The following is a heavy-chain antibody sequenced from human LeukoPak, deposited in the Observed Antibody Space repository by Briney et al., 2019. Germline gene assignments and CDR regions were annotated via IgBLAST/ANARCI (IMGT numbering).Heavy chain of an antibody. V-gene: IGHV3-21*01. CDR2: ISSSSSYI. CDR1: GFTFSSYS. Sequence: PGGSLRLSCAASGFTFSSYSMNWVRQAPGKGLEWVSSISSSSSYIYYADSVKGRFTISRDNAKNSLYLQMNSLRAEDTAVYYCARVLRVRYDYVWGRQGNGMDVWGQETTVTVSS. D-gene: IGHD3-16*01. J-gene: IGHJ6*02. CDR3: ARVLRVRYDYVWGRQGNGMDV.